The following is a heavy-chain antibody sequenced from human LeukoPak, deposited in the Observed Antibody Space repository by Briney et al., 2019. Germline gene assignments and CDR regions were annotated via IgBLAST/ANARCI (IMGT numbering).Heavy chain of an antibody. Sequence: GGSLRLSCAASGFTFSSYSMNWVRQAPGKGLEWVSSISSSSSYIYYADSVKGRFTISRDNAKNSLYLQMNSLRAEDTAVYYCARGRYCSSTSCETYYYYGMDVWGQGTTVTVSS. J-gene: IGHJ6*02. CDR1: GFTFSSYS. V-gene: IGHV3-21*01. D-gene: IGHD2-2*01. CDR3: ARGRYCSSTSCETYYYYGMDV. CDR2: ISSSSSYI.